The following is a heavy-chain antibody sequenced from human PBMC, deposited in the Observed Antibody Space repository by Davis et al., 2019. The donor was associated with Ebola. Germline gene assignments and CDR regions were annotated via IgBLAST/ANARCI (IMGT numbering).Heavy chain of an antibody. Sequence: GESLKISCAASGFTFSSYAMSWVRQAPEKGLEWVSAISGSGGSTYYADSVKGRFTISRDNSKNTLYLQMNSLRAEDTAVYYCAKHLGYCGGDCPLFDYWGQGTLVTVSS. CDR3: AKHLGYCGGDCPLFDY. CDR2: ISGSGGST. J-gene: IGHJ4*02. CDR1: GFTFSSYA. D-gene: IGHD2-21*01. V-gene: IGHV3-23*01.